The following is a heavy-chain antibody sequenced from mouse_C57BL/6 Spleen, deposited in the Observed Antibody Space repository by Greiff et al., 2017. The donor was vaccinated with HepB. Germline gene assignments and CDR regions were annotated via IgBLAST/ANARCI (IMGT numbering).Heavy chain of an antibody. Sequence: QVQLKQPGAELVKPGASVKLSCKASGYTFTSYWMHWVKQRPGRGLEWIGRIDPNSGGTKYNEKFKSKATLTVDKPSSTAYMQLSSLTSEDSAVYYWAREGDWDRFAYWGQGTLVTVSA. CDR1: GYTFTSYW. J-gene: IGHJ3*01. CDR3: AREGDWDRFAY. D-gene: IGHD4-1*01. V-gene: IGHV1-72*01. CDR2: IDPNSGGT.